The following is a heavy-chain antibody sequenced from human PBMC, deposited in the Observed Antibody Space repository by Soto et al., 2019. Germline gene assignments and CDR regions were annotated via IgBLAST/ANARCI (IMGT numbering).Heavy chain of an antibody. J-gene: IGHJ4*02. Sequence: GGSLRLSCAASGFTFSSYGMHWVRQAPGKGLEWVAVISYDGSNKYYADSVKGRFTISRDNSKNTLYLQMNSLRAEDTAVYYCAKDRGGFLGYWGQGTLVTVSS. CDR2: ISYDGSNK. CDR3: AKDRGGFLGY. D-gene: IGHD3-3*01. CDR1: GFTFSSYG. V-gene: IGHV3-30*18.